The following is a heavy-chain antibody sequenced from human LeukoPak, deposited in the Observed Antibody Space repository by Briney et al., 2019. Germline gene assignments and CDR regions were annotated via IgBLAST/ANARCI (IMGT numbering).Heavy chain of an antibody. CDR3: ARGEYSSSFGYYYYYMDV. CDR2: IYTSGST. Sequence: SETLSLTCTVSGGSISSYYWSWIRQPAGKGLEWIGRIYTSGSTNYNPSLKSRVTMSVDTSKNQFSLKLSSVTAADTAVYYCARGEYSSSFGYYYYYMDVWGKGTTVTVSS. J-gene: IGHJ6*03. V-gene: IGHV4-4*07. CDR1: GGSISSYY. D-gene: IGHD6-6*01.